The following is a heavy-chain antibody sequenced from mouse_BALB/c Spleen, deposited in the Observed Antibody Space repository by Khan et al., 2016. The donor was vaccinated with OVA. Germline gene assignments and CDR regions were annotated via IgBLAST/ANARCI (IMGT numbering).Heavy chain of an antibody. V-gene: IGHV3-6*02. D-gene: IGHD3-3*01. CDR2: ITSGDTF. J-gene: IGHJ3*01. CDR3: ARAGRWFDY. Sequence: EVKLLESGPGLVKPSQSLSLTCSVTGYSITSAYYWNWIRQFPGNQLEWMGYITSGDTFNYNPSLKNRISITRDTSKNQFFLNLNSVTPEDTATYYCARAGRWFDYWGQGTLVIVSA. CDR1: GYSITSAYY.